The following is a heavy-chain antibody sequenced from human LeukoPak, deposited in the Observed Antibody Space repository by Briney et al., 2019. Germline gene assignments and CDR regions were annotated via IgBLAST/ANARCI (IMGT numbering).Heavy chain of an antibody. D-gene: IGHD2-2*01. CDR3: ARVTLDVVPYYYMDV. J-gene: IGHJ6*03. Sequence: GGSLRLSCAASGFTFSSYSMNWVRQAPGRGLEWVSYISSSSSTIYYADSVKGRFTISRDNAKNSLYLQMNSLRVEDTAVYYCARVTLDVVPYYYMDVWGKGTTVTVSS. CDR2: ISSSSSTI. CDR1: GFTFSSYS. V-gene: IGHV3-48*01.